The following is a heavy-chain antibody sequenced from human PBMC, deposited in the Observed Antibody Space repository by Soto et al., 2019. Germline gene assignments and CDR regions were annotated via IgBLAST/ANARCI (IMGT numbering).Heavy chain of an antibody. CDR3: ARLYCSDTSCYEKYFDY. D-gene: IGHD2-2*01. J-gene: IGHJ4*02. CDR1: GFTFSSYW. Sequence: PGGSLRLSCAASGFTFSSYWMHWVRQAPGKGLVWVSKISGDGRTATYADSVKARFTISRDNAKNTLYLQMSNLRAEDAALYYCARLYCSDTSCYEKYFDYWGQGTRVTVSS. V-gene: IGHV3-74*01. CDR2: ISGDGRTA.